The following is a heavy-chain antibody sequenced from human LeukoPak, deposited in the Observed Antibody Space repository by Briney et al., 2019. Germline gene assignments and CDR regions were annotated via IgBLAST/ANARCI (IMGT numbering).Heavy chain of an antibody. CDR2: DGSNK. CDR1: GFTFSNYG. Sequence: GGSLRLSCAASGFTFSNYGMHCDGSNKYYADSVKGRFTISRDNSKNSLYLQMNSLRAEDTAVYYCARDFDSSGYLPSLGPFDMWGHGTMVTVSS. V-gene: IGHV3-30*12. CDR3: ARDFDSSGYLPSLGPFDM. D-gene: IGHD3-22*01. J-gene: IGHJ3*02.